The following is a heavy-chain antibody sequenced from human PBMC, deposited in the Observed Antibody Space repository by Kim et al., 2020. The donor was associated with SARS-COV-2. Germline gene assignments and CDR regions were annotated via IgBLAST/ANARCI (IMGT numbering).Heavy chain of an antibody. CDR1: GFTFSSYA. CDR3: AKDTLYCGGDCYSEGWFDP. J-gene: IGHJ5*02. V-gene: IGHV3-23*01. D-gene: IGHD2-21*02. CDR2: ISGSGGST. Sequence: GGSLRLSCAASGFTFSSYAMSWVRQAPGKGLEWVSAISGSGGSTYYADSVKGRFTISRDNSKNTLYLQMNSLRAEDTAVYYCAKDTLYCGGDCYSEGWFDPWGQGTLVTVSS.